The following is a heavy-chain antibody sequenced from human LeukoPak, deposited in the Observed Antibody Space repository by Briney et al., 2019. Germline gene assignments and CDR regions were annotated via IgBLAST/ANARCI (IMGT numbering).Heavy chain of an antibody. J-gene: IGHJ4*02. CDR2: MNPNSGNT. Sequence: ASVKVSCKASGYTFTSYDINWVRQATGQGLEWMGWMNPNSGNTGYAQKFQGRVTMTRNTSISTAYMELSSLRSEDTAVYYCARDPHKRWLQLKGRYSDYWGQGTLVTVSS. CDR1: GYTFTSYD. CDR3: ARDPHKRWLQLKGRYSDY. V-gene: IGHV1-8*01. D-gene: IGHD5-24*01.